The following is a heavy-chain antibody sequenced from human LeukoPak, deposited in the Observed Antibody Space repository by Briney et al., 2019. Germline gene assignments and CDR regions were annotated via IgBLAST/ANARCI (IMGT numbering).Heavy chain of an antibody. CDR2: ISSSSSYI. J-gene: IGHJ4*02. D-gene: IGHD6-19*01. V-gene: IGHV3-21*01. CDR1: GFTFSSYS. Sequence: GGSLRLSCAASGFTFSSYSMNWVRQAPGKGLEWVSSISSSSSYIYYADSVKGRFTIPRDNAKNSLYLQMNSLRAEDTAVYYCARAVAGKKLYYFDYWGQGTLVTVSS. CDR3: ARAVAGKKLYYFDY.